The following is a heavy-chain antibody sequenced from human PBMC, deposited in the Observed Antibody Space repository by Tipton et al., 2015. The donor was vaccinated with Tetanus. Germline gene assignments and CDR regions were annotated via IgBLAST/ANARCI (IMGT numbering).Heavy chain of an antibody. Sequence: TLSLTCTVSGGSIRGGTFYWGWIRQPPGKGLEWIGSIYESGDTYYIPYLKSRVTISGDTAKNLFSLNLNSMGAADTGVFYWARHQSGYFTPFDYWGQGNLVTVSS. J-gene: IGHJ4*02. D-gene: IGHD3-3*01. CDR1: GGSIRGGTFY. CDR2: IYESGDT. V-gene: IGHV4-39*01. CDR3: ARHQSGYFTPFDY.